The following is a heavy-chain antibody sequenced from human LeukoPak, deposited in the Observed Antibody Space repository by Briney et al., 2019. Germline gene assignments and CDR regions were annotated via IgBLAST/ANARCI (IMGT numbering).Heavy chain of an antibody. V-gene: IGHV3-7*01. J-gene: IGHJ4*02. D-gene: IGHD6-19*01. CDR2: IKQDGSEK. Sequence: GGSLRLSCAASGFSFSSYWMSWVRQAPGKGPEWVANIKQDGSEKYSVDSVKGRFTISRDNSKNTLYLQMNSLRAEDTAVYYCANHLGSGWSFHYWGQGTLVTVSS. CDR1: GFSFSSYW. CDR3: ANHLGSGWSFHY.